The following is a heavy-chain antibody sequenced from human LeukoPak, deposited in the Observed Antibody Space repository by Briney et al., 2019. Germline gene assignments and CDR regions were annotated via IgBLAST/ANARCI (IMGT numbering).Heavy chain of an antibody. D-gene: IGHD6-13*01. V-gene: IGHV3-9*01. J-gene: IGHJ3*02. CDR2: ISWNSGSI. CDR1: GFTFYDYA. Sequence: GGSLRLSCAASGFTFYDYAMHWVRQAPGKGLEWVSGISWNSGSIVYADSVKGRFTISRDNAKNSLYLQMNSLRAEDTALYYCAKERYSSSWYVNDAFDIWGQGTMVTVSS. CDR3: AKERYSSSWYVNDAFDI.